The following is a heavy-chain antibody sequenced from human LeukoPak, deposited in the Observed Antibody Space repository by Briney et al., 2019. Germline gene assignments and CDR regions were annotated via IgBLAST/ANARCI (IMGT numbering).Heavy chain of an antibody. CDR2: IYYSGST. D-gene: IGHD6-13*01. Sequence: SETLSLTCTVSGGSISSGGYYWIWIRQHPGKGLEWIGYIYYSGSTYYNPSLKSRVTVSVDTSKNQFSLKLSSVTAADTAVYYCARRDTSSWYDYFDYWGQGTLVTVSS. V-gene: IGHV4-31*03. CDR1: GGSISSGGYY. J-gene: IGHJ4*02. CDR3: ARRDTSSWYDYFDY.